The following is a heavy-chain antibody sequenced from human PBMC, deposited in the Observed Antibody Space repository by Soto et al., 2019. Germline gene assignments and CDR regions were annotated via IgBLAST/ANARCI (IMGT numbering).Heavy chain of an antibody. CDR1: GYTFTSYH. Sequence: QVQLVQSGAEVKKPGASVKVSCKTSGYTFTSYHTSWVRQAPGQGLEWMGWISAYNTNTNYAQKFQGRVTMTTDTLTSTAYMELSSLRSDDTAVYYCARDTPPTDYWGQGTLVTVSS. V-gene: IGHV1-18*01. CDR2: ISAYNTNT. J-gene: IGHJ4*02. CDR3: ARDTPPTDY.